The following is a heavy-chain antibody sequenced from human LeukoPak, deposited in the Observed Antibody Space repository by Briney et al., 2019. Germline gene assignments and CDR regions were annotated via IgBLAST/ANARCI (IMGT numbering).Heavy chain of an antibody. D-gene: IGHD6-6*01. Sequence: GRSLRLSCAASGFTFSSYAMHWVRQAPGKGLVWVSRINTDGSSTSYADSVKGRFTISRDNAKNTLYLQLNSLRAEDTAVYYCARDSSSSFDYWGQGTLVTVSS. V-gene: IGHV3-74*01. CDR1: GFTFSSYA. CDR2: INTDGSST. CDR3: ARDSSSSFDY. J-gene: IGHJ4*02.